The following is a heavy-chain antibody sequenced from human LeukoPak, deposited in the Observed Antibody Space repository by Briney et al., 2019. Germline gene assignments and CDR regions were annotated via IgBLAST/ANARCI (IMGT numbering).Heavy chain of an antibody. Sequence: SETLSLTCTVSGGSISSYYWSWIRQPPGKGLEWIGYIYYSGSTKYNPSLKSRVTISVDTSKNQFSLKLSSVTAADTAVYYCARAPEWDYFYYYGMDVRGQGTTVTVSS. CDR1: GGSISSYY. CDR3: ARAPEWDYFYYYGMDV. CDR2: IYYSGST. V-gene: IGHV4-59*01. D-gene: IGHD1-26*01. J-gene: IGHJ6*02.